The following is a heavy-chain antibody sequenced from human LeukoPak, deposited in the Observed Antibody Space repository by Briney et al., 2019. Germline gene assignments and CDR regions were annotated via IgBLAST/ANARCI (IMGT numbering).Heavy chain of an antibody. CDR1: GFTFSSYA. V-gene: IGHV3-23*01. Sequence: GGSLRLSCAASGFTFSSYAMSWVRQAPGKGLEWVSAISGSGGSTYYADSVKGRFTISRDNSKNAVYLQMNSLRAEDSAAYYCAKDRTSWYYPFGNWGQGTLVTVSS. CDR2: ISGSGGST. CDR3: AKDRTSWYYPFGN. D-gene: IGHD6-13*01. J-gene: IGHJ4*02.